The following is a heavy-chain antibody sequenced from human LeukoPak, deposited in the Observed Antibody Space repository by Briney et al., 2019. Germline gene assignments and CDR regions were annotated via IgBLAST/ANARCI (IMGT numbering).Heavy chain of an antibody. V-gene: IGHV4-39*07. D-gene: IGHD6-13*01. CDR2: MYYSGST. Sequence: SETLSLTCTVSGGSITSSSYYWGWIRQPPGKGLEWIGSMYYSGSTYYSPSLKSRVTISVDTSKNQFSLKLSSVTAADTAVYYCARVIDSIAAAHDAFDIWGQGTMVTVSS. J-gene: IGHJ3*02. CDR3: ARVIDSIAAAHDAFDI. CDR1: GGSITSSSYY.